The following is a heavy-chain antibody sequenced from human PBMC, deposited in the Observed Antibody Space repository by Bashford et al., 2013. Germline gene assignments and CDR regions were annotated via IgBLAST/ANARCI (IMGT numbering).Heavy chain of an antibody. CDR2: ILSEGSIQ. J-gene: IGHJ4*02. D-gene: IGHD5-12*01. CDR1: GFTFTSRP. CDR3: ATNRGGGYHVFDH. V-gene: IGHV3-30*04. Sequence: GGSLRLSCAASGFTFTSRPMHWVRQAPGKGLEWVAGILSEGSIQYNAGSVKGRFTISRDTSENTLFLQMNSLRPEDTALYYCATNRGGGYHVFDHWGQGTLVTVSS.